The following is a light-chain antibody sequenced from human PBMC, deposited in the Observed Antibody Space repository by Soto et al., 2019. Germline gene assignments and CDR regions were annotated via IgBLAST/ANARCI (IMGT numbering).Light chain of an antibody. J-gene: IGKJ1*01. CDR1: QSVSTN. V-gene: IGKV3-15*01. CDR2: GAS. CDR3: QQRDRGWT. Sequence: EMVMTQSPATLSVSPGETATLSCRASQSVSTNLVWYQQKPGQAPRLLIYGASTRATGIPARFSGSGSGTEFTLTISRLQSEDFAVYFCQQRDRGWTFCQGTKVEIK.